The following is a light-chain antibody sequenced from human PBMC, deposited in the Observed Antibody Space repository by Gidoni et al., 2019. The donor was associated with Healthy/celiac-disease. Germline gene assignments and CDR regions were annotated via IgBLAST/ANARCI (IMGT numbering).Light chain of an antibody. CDR3: QQRSNWPPIT. Sequence: ELVLTQSPTTLSLSPWERATLSCSASQRVSSYLAWYQHKPGQAPRLLIYDASNRPTGIPARISGSGSGTDVTLTISSREPKDVAVYYCQQRSNWPPITFGQGTRLEIK. CDR2: DAS. CDR1: QRVSSY. J-gene: IGKJ5*01. V-gene: IGKV3-11*01.